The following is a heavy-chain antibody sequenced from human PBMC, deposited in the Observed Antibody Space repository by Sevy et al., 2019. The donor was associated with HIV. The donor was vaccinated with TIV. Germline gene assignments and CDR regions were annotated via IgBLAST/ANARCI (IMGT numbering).Heavy chain of an antibody. CDR3: ARVGLARYFFDS. Sequence: SETLSLTCTVSGGSISSYYWSWIRQPPGKGLEWVGYIYSSGSTNYNPSLKSRVTISVDTSKNQFSLKLSSVTAADTAVYYCARVGLARYFFDSWARETWSPSPQ. CDR2: IYSSGST. CDR1: GGSISSYY. J-gene: IGHJ4*02. V-gene: IGHV4-59*13.